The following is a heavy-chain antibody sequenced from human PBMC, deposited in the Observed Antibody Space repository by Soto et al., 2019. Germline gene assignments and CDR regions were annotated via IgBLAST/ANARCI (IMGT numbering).Heavy chain of an antibody. CDR2: ISWNSGSI. Sequence: EVQLVESGGGLVQPGRSLRLSCAASGFTFDDYAMHWVRQAPGKGLEWVSGISWNSGSIGYADSVKGRFTISRDNAKNSLYLQMNSLRAEDTALYYCAKDLVGDYRAGAFDIWGQGTMVTVSS. J-gene: IGHJ3*02. V-gene: IGHV3-9*01. CDR3: AKDLVGDYRAGAFDI. D-gene: IGHD4-17*01. CDR1: GFTFDDYA.